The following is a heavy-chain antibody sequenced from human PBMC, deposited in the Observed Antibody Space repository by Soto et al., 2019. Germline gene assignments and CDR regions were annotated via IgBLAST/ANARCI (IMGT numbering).Heavy chain of an antibody. CDR2: IYPGDSDT. D-gene: IGHD2-2*01. CDR3: ARCGDIVVVPAASGMDV. CDR1: GYSFTSYW. J-gene: IGHJ6*02. Sequence: GESLKISCKGSGYSFTSYWIGWVRQMPGKGLEWKGIIYPGDSDTRYSPSFQGQVTISADKSISTAYLQWSSLKASDTAMYYCARCGDIVVVPAASGMDVWGQGTTVTVSS. V-gene: IGHV5-51*01.